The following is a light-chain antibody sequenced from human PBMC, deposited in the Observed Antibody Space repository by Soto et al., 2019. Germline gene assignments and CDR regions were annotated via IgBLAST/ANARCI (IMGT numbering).Light chain of an antibody. CDR1: QGISSY. CDR3: QQYNSYS. CDR2: KAS. Sequence: DIQITQSPSSLSASLGDRVTITCRASQGISSYLNWYQQKPGKAPKLLIYKASTLKSGVPSRFSGSGSGTEFTLTISSLQPDDFATYYCQQYNSYSFGQGTKVDIK. V-gene: IGKV1-5*03. J-gene: IGKJ1*01.